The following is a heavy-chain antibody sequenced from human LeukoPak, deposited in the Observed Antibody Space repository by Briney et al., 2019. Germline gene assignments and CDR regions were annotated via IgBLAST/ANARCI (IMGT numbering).Heavy chain of an antibody. Sequence: GGSLRLSCAASGFTFSSYGMHWVRQAPGKGLEWVAVISYDGSNKYYADSVKGRFTISRDNSKNTLYLQMNSLRAEDTAVCYCAKGGDQAAFDIWGQGTMVTVSS. CDR3: AKGGDQAAFDI. D-gene: IGHD3-10*01. CDR2: ISYDGSNK. V-gene: IGHV3-30*18. J-gene: IGHJ3*02. CDR1: GFTFSSYG.